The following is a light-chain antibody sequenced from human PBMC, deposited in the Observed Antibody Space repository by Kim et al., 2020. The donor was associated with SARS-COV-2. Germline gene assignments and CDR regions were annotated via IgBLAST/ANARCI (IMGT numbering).Light chain of an antibody. CDR1: TSNIGSNS. J-gene: IGLJ2*01. CDR2: RNN. Sequence: GQRVTISCSGSTSNIGSNSVYWYQQLPGTAPELLIYRNNQRPSGVPDRFSGSKSGTSASLAISGLRSEDEADYYCVAWDDSLSGRVFGGGTQLTVL. V-gene: IGLV1-47*01. CDR3: VAWDDSLSGRV.